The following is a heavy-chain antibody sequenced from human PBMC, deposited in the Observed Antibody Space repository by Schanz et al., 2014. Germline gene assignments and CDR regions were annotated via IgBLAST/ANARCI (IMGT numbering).Heavy chain of an antibody. D-gene: IGHD4-4*01. Sequence: QVQLQESGPGLVKPSETLSLTCTVSGGSIRGYYCSWIRQPPGKGLEWFGYVHSRGSTNYNSSLKMRVTNPDDASNTQFPLKLGSVPAADTAVYYCARHLPGGYNNHGWFDPWGQGTLVTVSS. CDR2: VHSRGST. V-gene: IGHV4-59*08. J-gene: IGHJ5*02. CDR1: GGSIRGYY. CDR3: ARHLPGGYNNHGWFDP.